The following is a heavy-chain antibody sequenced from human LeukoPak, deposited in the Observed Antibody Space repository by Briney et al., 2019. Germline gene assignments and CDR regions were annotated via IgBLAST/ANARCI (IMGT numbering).Heavy chain of an antibody. CDR2: ISWNSGSI. J-gene: IGHJ4*02. CDR1: GFTFDDYA. Sequence: HPGGSLRLSCAASGFTFDDYAMHWVRQAPGKGLEWVSGISWNSGSIGYADSVKGRFTISRDNAKNSLYLQMNSLRAEDTALYYCAKGDRGMAAAPIDYWGQGTLVTVSS. V-gene: IGHV3-9*01. D-gene: IGHD6-13*01. CDR3: AKGDRGMAAAPIDY.